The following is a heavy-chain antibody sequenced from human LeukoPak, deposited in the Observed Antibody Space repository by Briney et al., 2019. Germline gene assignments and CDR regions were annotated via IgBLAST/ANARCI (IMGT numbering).Heavy chain of an antibody. D-gene: IGHD4-11*01. V-gene: IGHV3-21*06. J-gene: IGHJ4*02. Sequence: TGGSLRLSCAASGFTFSSYSMNWVRQAPGKGLEWVSSISTSGSYIYYADSVKGRFTISRDNSKNTVYVQMNNLRAEDTAVYYCARARYSNYAGGFDYWGQGTLVSVSS. CDR1: GFTFSSYS. CDR3: ARARYSNYAGGFDY. CDR2: ISTSGSYI.